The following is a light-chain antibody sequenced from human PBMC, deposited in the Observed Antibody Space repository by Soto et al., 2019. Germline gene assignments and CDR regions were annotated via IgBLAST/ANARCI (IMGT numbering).Light chain of an antibody. CDR3: GTWDSSLSAV. CDR1: SSNIGNNY. CDR2: DNN. J-gene: IGLJ2*01. Sequence: QSVLTQPPSVSVAPGQKVTISCSGSSSNIGNNYVSWYQQLPGTAPKLLIYDNNKRPSGIPDRFSGSKSGTSATLGITGLQTGDEADYYCGTWDSSLSAVFGGGTKVTVL. V-gene: IGLV1-51*01.